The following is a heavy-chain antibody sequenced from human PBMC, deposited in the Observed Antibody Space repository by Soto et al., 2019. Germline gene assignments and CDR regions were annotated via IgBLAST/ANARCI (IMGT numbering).Heavy chain of an antibody. CDR3: ARGKWYSSGWWNGMDV. CDR2: MNPNSGNT. CDR1: GYTFTSYD. D-gene: IGHD6-19*01. J-gene: IGHJ6*02. V-gene: IGHV1-8*01. Sequence: QVQLVQSGAEVKKPGASVKVSCKASGYTFTSYDINWVRQATGQGLEWMGWMNPNSGNTGYAQKFQGRVTMTRNTSISTAYMELSSLRSEDTTVYYCARGKWYSSGWWNGMDVWGQGTTVTVSS.